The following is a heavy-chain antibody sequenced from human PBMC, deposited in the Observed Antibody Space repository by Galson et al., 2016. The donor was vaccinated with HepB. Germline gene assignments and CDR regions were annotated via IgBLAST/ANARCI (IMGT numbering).Heavy chain of an antibody. D-gene: IGHD5-18*01. J-gene: IGHJ4*02. CDR2: IYYSGST. V-gene: IGHV4-59*01. CDR3: ARYTWIHLWPTAYFDY. CDR1: GGSISTYY. Sequence: ETLSLTCTVSGGSISTYYWSWIRQPPGKGLEWIGYIYYSGSTNYNPSLKSRVTISVDTSKNQFSLKLSSVTAADTAVYYCARYTWIHLWPTAYFDYRGQGTLVTVSS.